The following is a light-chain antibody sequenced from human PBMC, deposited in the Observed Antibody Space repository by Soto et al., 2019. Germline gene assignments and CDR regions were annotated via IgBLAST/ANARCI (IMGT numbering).Light chain of an antibody. CDR2: DDP. CDR1: SSNIGARYD. Sequence: QSALTQPPSVSGSPGQRVTISRTGSSSNIGARYDVHWYQQLPGTAPKLLIFDDPIRPSGVPDRFSASTSGTSAFLAITGLQAEDEADYYCQSYDTSLRGSVFGGGTKSPS. V-gene: IGLV1-40*01. J-gene: IGLJ3*02. CDR3: QSYDTSLRGSV.